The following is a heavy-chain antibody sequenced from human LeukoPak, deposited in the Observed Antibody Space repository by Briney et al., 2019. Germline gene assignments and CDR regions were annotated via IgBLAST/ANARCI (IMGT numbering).Heavy chain of an antibody. V-gene: IGHV1-69*06. J-gene: IGHJ5*02. CDR2: IIPIFGTA. Sequence: SVTVSCKASGGTFSSYAISWVRQAPGQGLEWMGGIIPIFGTANYAQKFQGRVTITADKSTSTAYMELSSLRSEDTAVYYCARLRLERENWFDPWGQGTLVTVSS. CDR1: GGTFSSYA. D-gene: IGHD1-1*01. CDR3: ARLRLERENWFDP.